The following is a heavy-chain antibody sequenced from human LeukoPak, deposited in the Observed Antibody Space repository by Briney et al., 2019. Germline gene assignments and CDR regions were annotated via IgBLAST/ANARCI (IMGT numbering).Heavy chain of an antibody. CDR3: AKRYCSSTTCYDDRGAFDY. D-gene: IGHD2-2*01. J-gene: IGHJ4*02. V-gene: IGHV3-48*01. Sequence: LPGGSLRLSCAASGFTFTNYGMHWVRQAPGKGLEWISYISTGNSPVYYAESVKGRFTISRDNAKNSLYLQMNNLRVEDTAVYYCAKRYCSSTTCYDDRGAFDYWGQGTLVTVSS. CDR2: ISTGNSPV. CDR1: GFTFTNYG.